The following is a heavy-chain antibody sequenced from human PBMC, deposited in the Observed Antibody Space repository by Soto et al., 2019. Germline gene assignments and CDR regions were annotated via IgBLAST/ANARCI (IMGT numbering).Heavy chain of an antibody. Sequence: GGSLRLSCAASGFTFSSYWMHWVRQAPGKGLVWVSRIDNDGSSTSHADSVKGRFTISRDNAKNTLYLQMNSLRAEATAVYYCAREGSGSYFYFDYWGRGTLVTVSS. V-gene: IGHV3-74*01. CDR3: AREGSGSYFYFDY. CDR2: IDNDGSST. J-gene: IGHJ4*02. D-gene: IGHD1-26*01. CDR1: GFTFSSYW.